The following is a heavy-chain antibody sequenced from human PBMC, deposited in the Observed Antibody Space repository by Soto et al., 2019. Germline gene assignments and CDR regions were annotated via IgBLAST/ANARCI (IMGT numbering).Heavy chain of an antibody. CDR2: IYYSGST. CDR3: ARSHLWFGPPKFDP. V-gene: IGHV4-39*01. CDR1: GGSISYYY. Sequence: SETLSLTCSVSGGSISYYYWGWIRQPPGKGLEWIGSIYYSGSTYYNPSLKSRVTISVDTSKNQFSLKLSSVTAADTAVYYCARSHLWFGPPKFDPWGQGTLVTVSS. D-gene: IGHD3-10*01. J-gene: IGHJ5*02.